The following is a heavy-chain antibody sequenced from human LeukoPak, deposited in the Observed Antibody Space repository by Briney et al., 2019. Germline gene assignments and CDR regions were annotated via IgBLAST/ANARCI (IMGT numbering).Heavy chain of an antibody. Sequence: GGSLRLSCAASGFTFDDYAMHWVRQAPGKGLEWVSGISWNSGSIGYADSVKGRFTISRDNAKNSLYLQMNSLRSEGTAVYYCASGVGYCSSTSCTDYYYYMDVWGKGTTVTISS. V-gene: IGHV3-9*01. J-gene: IGHJ6*03. CDR1: GFTFDDYA. CDR2: ISWNSGSI. D-gene: IGHD2-2*01. CDR3: ASGVGYCSSTSCTDYYYYMDV.